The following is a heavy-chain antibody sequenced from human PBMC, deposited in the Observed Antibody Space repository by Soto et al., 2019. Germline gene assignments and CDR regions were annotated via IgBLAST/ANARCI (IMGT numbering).Heavy chain of an antibody. J-gene: IGHJ5*02. V-gene: IGHV4-59*01. D-gene: IGHD2-15*01. CDR2: IYYSGST. Sequence: PEKLPDTYTVSGGSISSYYWSWIRQPPGKGLEWIGYIYYSGSTNYNPSLKSRVTISVDTSKNQFSLKLSSVTAADTAVYYCARIVDFQSCRRSQRLFDPRGQRSLVTVSA. CDR1: GGSISSYY. CDR3: ARIVDFQSCRRSQRLFDP.